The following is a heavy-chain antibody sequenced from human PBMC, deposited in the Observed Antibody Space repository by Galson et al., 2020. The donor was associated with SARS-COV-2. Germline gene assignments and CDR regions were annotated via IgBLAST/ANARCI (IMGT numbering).Heavy chain of an antibody. V-gene: IGHV3-21*01. D-gene: IGHD3-16*01. CDR3: ARVGGMATIPSNYCYCGLDV. CDR2: ISAGSSYI. Sequence: GESLKISCAASGFPFSSYSINWVRQAPGKGLEWVSSISAGSSYIYYADSVKGRFTISRDNAKNSLYLQLNSVRAEDTGVYYCARVGGMATIPSNYCYCGLDVWGQGTTVTVSS. J-gene: IGHJ6*02. CDR1: GFPFSSYS.